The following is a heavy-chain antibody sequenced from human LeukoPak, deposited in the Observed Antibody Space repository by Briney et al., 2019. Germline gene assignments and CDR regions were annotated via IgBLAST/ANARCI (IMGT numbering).Heavy chain of an antibody. CDR3: TTDPIVVVPAAYDY. CDR2: ISGSGGST. J-gene: IGHJ4*02. CDR1: GFTFSSYG. Sequence: GGSLRLSCAASGFTFSSYGMSWVRQAPGKGLEWVSAISGSGGSTYYADSVKGRFTISRDNSKNTLYLQMNSLKTEDTAVYYCTTDPIVVVPAAYDYWGQGTLVTVSS. D-gene: IGHD2-2*01. V-gene: IGHV3-23*01.